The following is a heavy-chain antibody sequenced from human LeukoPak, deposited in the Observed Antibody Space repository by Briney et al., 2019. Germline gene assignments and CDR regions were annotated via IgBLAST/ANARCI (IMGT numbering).Heavy chain of an antibody. J-gene: IGHJ4*02. Sequence: GASVKVSCKASGYTFTSYGISWVRQAPGQGLEWMGWISAYNGNTNYAQKLQGRVTMTTDTSTSTAYMELRSLRSDDTAVYYCARDGANYYGSGSYYQLPKRPFEYWGQGTLVTVSS. CDR1: GYTFTSYG. CDR2: ISAYNGNT. CDR3: ARDGANYYGSGSYYQLPKRPFEY. D-gene: IGHD3-10*01. V-gene: IGHV1-18*01.